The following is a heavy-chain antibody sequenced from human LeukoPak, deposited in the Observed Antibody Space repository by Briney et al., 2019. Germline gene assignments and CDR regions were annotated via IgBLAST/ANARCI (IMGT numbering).Heavy chain of an antibody. V-gene: IGHV3-21*04. J-gene: IGHJ4*02. CDR2: ISSSSSYI. D-gene: IGHD1-1*01. CDR1: GFTFSSYS. Sequence: GGSLRLSCAASGFTFSSYSMNWVRQAPGKGLEWVSSISSSSSYIYYADSVKGRFTISRDNSKNTLYLQMNSLRAEDTAVYYCAKGNWAKATGIYYFDYWGQGTLVTVSS. CDR3: AKGNWAKATGIYYFDY.